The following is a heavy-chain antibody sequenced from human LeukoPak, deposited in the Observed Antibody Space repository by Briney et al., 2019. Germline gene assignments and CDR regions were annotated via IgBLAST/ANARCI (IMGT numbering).Heavy chain of an antibody. V-gene: IGHV4-39*07. J-gene: IGHJ4*02. D-gene: IGHD5-24*01. CDR1: GGSISSSSYY. CDR3: ARDQRSRLDY. Sequence: SETLSLTCTVSGGSISSSSYYWGWIRQPPGKGLEWIGSIYYSGSTYYNPSLKSRVTISVDTSKNQFSLKLSSVTAADTAVYYCARDQRSRLDYWGQGTLVTVSS. CDR2: IYYSGST.